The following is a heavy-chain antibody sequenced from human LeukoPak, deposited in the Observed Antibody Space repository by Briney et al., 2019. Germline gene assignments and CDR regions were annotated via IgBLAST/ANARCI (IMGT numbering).Heavy chain of an antibody. Sequence: SETLSLTCTVSGGSISSSYCSWIRQPPGKGLEWIGEINHSGSTNYNPSLKSRVTISVDTSKNQFSLKLSSVTAADTAVYYCARARASVWVFDYWGQGTLVTVSS. J-gene: IGHJ4*02. CDR3: ARARASVWVFDY. CDR2: INHSGST. D-gene: IGHD5/OR15-5a*01. CDR1: GGSISSSY. V-gene: IGHV4-34*01.